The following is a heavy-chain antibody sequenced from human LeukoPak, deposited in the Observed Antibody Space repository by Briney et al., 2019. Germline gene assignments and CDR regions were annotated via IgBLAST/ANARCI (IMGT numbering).Heavy chain of an antibody. J-gene: IGHJ5*02. Sequence: SETLSLTCSVSGGSISNYYWTWIRQPPGKGLEWIGYIYRGETTNYNPSLKSRVTLSVDTSKNQISLKLNSVTAADTAVYYCARGGYSSSWYGSHNWFDPWGQGTLVTVSS. CDR1: GGSISNYY. D-gene: IGHD6-13*01. CDR3: ARGGYSSSWYGSHNWFDP. CDR2: IYRGETT. V-gene: IGHV4-4*09.